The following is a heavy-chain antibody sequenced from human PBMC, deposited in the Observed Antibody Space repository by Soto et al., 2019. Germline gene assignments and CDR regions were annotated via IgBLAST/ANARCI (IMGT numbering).Heavy chain of an antibody. CDR1: GYSFRTYW. CDR3: ARRPQFLWFGALTSRACYFNY. V-gene: IGHV5-51*01. J-gene: IGHJ4*02. CDR2: IYPADSDP. Sequence: GASQKISCTGSGYSFRTYWIASVRPMPWKGLAWMGIIYPADSDPRYCPSFQGLVSILADTSPKAAYLQWSSLKASDTAIYYCARRPQFLWFGALTSRACYFNYWGPGTLVTVSS. D-gene: IGHD3-10*01.